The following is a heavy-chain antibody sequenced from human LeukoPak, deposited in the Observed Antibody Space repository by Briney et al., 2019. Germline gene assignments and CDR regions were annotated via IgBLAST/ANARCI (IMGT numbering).Heavy chain of an antibody. Sequence: PSETLSLTCAVYGGSFSGYYWSWIRQPPGKGLEWIGEINHSGSTNYNPSLKSRVTISVDTSKNQFSLKLSSVTAADTAVYYCATQAVAGQGYYFDYWGQGTLVTVPS. CDR2: INHSGST. CDR1: GGSFSGYY. V-gene: IGHV4-34*01. CDR3: ATQAVAGQGYYFDY. J-gene: IGHJ4*02. D-gene: IGHD6-19*01.